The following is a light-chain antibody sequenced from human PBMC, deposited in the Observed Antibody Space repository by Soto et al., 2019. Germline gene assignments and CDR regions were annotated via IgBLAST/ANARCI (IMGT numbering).Light chain of an antibody. V-gene: IGKV3-20*01. Sequence: EIVLTQSPGTLSLSPGEGATLSCRASQSISNTFLAWYQQRPGQAPRILIYGASRRATGIPDTFSRSGSGTDFLVTNSRLEPADVALYYCQQYYSSLTFGQGTKVEMK. CDR3: QQYYSSLT. CDR1: QSISNTF. CDR2: GAS. J-gene: IGKJ1*01.